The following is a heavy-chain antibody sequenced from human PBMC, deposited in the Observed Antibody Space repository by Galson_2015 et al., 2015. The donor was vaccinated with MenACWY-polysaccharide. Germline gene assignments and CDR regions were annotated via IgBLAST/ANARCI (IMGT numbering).Heavy chain of an antibody. D-gene: IGHD6-19*01. V-gene: IGHV3-23*01. CDR3: AISRGFSSGWKYFDY. J-gene: IGHJ4*02. CDR1: GFTFSSNA. Sequence: SLRLSCATSGFTFSSNAMSWVRQAPGKGLEWVSAISGTGDSIRYADSVKGRFTISRDASKNTLYLQMSSLRADDTALYYCAISRGFSSGWKYFDYWGQGTLVTVSA. CDR2: ISGTGDSI.